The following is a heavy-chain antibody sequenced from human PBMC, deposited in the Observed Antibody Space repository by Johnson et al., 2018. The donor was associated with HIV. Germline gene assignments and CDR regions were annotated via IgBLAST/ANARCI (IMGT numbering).Heavy chain of an antibody. CDR3: AKEMAPMVRGNI. Sequence: QVQLVEFGGGVVQPGRSLRLSCAASGFTFSSYGMHWVRQAPGKGLEWVAVISYDGSNKYYADSVKGRFTISRDNSKNTLYLQMNSLRAEDTAVYYCAKEMAPMVRGNIWGQGTMVTVSS. J-gene: IGHJ3*02. D-gene: IGHD3-10*01. CDR1: GFTFSSYG. CDR2: ISYDGSNK. V-gene: IGHV3-30*18.